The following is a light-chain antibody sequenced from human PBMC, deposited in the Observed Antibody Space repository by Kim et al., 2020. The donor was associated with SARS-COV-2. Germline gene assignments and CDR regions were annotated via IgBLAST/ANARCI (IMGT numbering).Light chain of an antibody. CDR3: QAWDTTTVV. V-gene: IGLV3-1*01. J-gene: IGLJ2*01. CDR2: EDT. Sequence: VSPGQTANISCSGGRLGDKYVSWYQQKPGQSPFLVIYEDTKRPSGIPERFSGSNSGKTATLTISGTQAMDEAVYYCQAWDTTTVVFGGGTKLTVL. CDR1: RLGDKY.